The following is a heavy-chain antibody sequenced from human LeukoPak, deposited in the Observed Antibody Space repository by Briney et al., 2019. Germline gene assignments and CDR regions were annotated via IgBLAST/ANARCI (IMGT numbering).Heavy chain of an antibody. CDR2: IWYDGSNK. J-gene: IGHJ4*02. V-gene: IGHV3-33*08. CDR3: ARDLITNTGTYYGLDY. Sequence: GGSLRLSCAASGFTFSAYGMHWVRQAPGKGLEWVAVIWYDGSNKYYADPVKGRFTVSRDNSKSTLYLQMDSLRAEDTAVYYCARDLITNTGTYYGLDYWGQGTLVTVSS. CDR1: GFTFSAYG. D-gene: IGHD1-26*01.